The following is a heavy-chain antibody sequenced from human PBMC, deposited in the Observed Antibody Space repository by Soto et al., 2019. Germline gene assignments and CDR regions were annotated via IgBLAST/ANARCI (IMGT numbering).Heavy chain of an antibody. CDR1: GYTFTSYD. D-gene: IGHD2-15*01. CDR2: INPTSEYT. CDR3: DRQVHPGYSSD. J-gene: IGHJ4*02. V-gene: IGHV1-8*01. Sequence: ASVKVSCKASGYTFTSYDINWVRQAPGQGLEWVGWINPTSEYTAHAQKFQGRVTLTREISTATAYMELSSLTSGDTAVYFCDRQVHPGYSSDWGPGTQVTVSS.